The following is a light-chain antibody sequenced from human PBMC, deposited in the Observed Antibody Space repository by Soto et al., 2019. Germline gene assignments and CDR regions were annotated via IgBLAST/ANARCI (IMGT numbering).Light chain of an antibody. J-gene: IGKJ4*01. CDR2: GAS. Sequence: EIVLTQSPGTLSLSPGERATLSCRASQSITSNYFAWYQQKPGQAPRLLIFGASSRATGIPDRFSGSGSGTDFTLTISRLEPEDFAVYYCQQYATSPRLTFGGGTKVEIK. CDR1: QSITSNY. V-gene: IGKV3-20*01. CDR3: QQYATSPRLT.